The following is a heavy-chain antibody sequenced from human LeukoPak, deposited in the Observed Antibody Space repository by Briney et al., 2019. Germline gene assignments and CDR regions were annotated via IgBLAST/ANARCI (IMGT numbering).Heavy chain of an antibody. V-gene: IGHV1-18*01. CDR3: ARETSGYVFDY. D-gene: IGHD3-3*01. J-gene: IGHJ4*02. CDR1: GGTFSSYA. CDR2: ISAYNGNT. Sequence: GASVKVSCKASGGTFSSYAISWVRQAPGQGLEWMGWISAYNGNTNYAQKLQGRVTMTTDTSTSTAYMELRSLRSDDTAVYYCARETSGYVFDYWGQGTLVTVSS.